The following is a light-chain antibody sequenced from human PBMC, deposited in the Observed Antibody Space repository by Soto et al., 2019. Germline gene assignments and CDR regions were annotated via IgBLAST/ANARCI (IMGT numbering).Light chain of an antibody. CDR1: QSISSH. J-gene: IGKJ2*01. CDR2: AAS. V-gene: IGKV1-39*01. CDR3: QQSYNTPYT. Sequence: DIQMTQSPSSLSASVGDRVTITCRASQSISSHLNWYQHKPGKAPKLLIYAASSLQSGVPSRFSASGSGTDFTLTISSLQPEDFATYYCQQSYNTPYTFGQGTKLEIK.